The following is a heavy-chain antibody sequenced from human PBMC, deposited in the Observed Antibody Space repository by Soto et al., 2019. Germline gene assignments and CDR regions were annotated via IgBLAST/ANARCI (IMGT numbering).Heavy chain of an antibody. CDR1: GYTFTSYA. V-gene: IGHV1-3*01. J-gene: IGHJ6*03. CDR3: ARDGSPGELVPAAPDGFYYYYYMDV. D-gene: IGHD2-2*01. Sequence: ASVKVSCKASGYTFTSYAMHWVRQAPGQRLEWMGWINAGNGNTKYSQKFQGRVTITRDTSASTAYMELSSLRSEDTAVYYCARDGSPGELVPAAPDGFYYYYYMDVWGKGTTVTVSS. CDR2: INAGNGNT.